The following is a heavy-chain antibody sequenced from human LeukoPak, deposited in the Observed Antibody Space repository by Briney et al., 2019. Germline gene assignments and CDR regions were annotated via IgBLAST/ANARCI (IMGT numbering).Heavy chain of an antibody. D-gene: IGHD6-6*01. CDR1: GFTFSSYG. CDR2: IKQDGSEK. CDR3: VREALGSSPFDY. J-gene: IGHJ4*02. V-gene: IGHV3-7*01. Sequence: WKSLRLSCAASGFTFSSYGRHWVRQAPGKGLEWVANIKQDGSEKYYLDSVKGRFTISRDNAKNSLYLQMTRLRPEDTAVYYCVREALGSSPFDYWGQGTLVTVSS.